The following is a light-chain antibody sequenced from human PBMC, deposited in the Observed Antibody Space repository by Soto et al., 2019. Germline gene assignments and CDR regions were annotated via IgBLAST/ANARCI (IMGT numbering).Light chain of an antibody. CDR3: SSYTSSSTLGGV. CDR2: EVS. J-gene: IGLJ3*02. V-gene: IGLV2-14*01. Sequence: QSVLTQPASVSGSPGQSITISCTGTSSDVGGYNYVSWYQQHPGKAPKLMIYEVSNRPSGVSNRFSGSKSGNTASLTISGLQAEDEADYCCSSYTSSSTLGGVFGGGTKLTVL. CDR1: SSDVGGYNY.